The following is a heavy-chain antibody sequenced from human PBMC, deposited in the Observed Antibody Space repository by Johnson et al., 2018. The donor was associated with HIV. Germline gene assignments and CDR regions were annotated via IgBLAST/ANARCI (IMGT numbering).Heavy chain of an antibody. Sequence: MLLVESGGGVVQPGRSLRLSCAASGFTFSSYWMSWVRQAPGKGLECVSGIYSGGSTYHADSVKGRFTISIDNSKNTVYLQMNSLRAEDTAVYYCARGYILTGYSGAFDMWGQGTMVTVSS. CDR2: IYSGGST. CDR3: ARGYILTGYSGAFDM. J-gene: IGHJ3*02. CDR1: GFTFSSYW. V-gene: IGHV3-66*01. D-gene: IGHD3-9*01.